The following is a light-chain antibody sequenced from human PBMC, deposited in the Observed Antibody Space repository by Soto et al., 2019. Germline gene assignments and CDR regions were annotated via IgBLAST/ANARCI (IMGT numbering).Light chain of an antibody. Sequence: QSVLTQPPSVSGTPGQRVIISCSGSTSNIGANPVNWYQQLPGTAPKLLIYGSDRRPSGVPDRFSGPKSATSASLAISGLQSADEADYYCASWDDSQSGFGLFGGGTKLTVL. CDR3: ASWDDSQSGFGL. CDR1: TSNIGANP. J-gene: IGLJ3*02. CDR2: GSD. V-gene: IGLV1-44*01.